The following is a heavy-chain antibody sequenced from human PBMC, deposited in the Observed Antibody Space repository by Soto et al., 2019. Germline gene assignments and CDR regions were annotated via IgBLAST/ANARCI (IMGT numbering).Heavy chain of an antibody. V-gene: IGHV3-30*18. CDR2: ISYDGSNK. CDR3: AKDLSNTIFGVATGFDY. Sequence: QVQLVESGGGVVQPGRSLRLSCAASGFTFSSYGMHWVRQAPGKGLEWVAVISYDGSNKYYADSVKGRFTISRDNSKNTLYLQMNSLRAEDTAVYYCAKDLSNTIFGVATGFDYWGQGTLVTVSS. D-gene: IGHD3-3*01. CDR1: GFTFSSYG. J-gene: IGHJ4*02.